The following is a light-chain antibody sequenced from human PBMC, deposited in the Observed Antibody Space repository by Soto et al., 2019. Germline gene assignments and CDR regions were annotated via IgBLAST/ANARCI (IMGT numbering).Light chain of an antibody. Sequence: ENVLTQSPATLSLSPGEGATLSCRASQSINTYLAWYQQKPGQAPRLLIYDASKRATGIPARFSGSGSGTDFTLTISRLEPEDFAVYYCQQYGSSSWTFGQGTKV. V-gene: IGKV3-20*01. J-gene: IGKJ1*01. CDR2: DAS. CDR1: QSINTY. CDR3: QQYGSSSWT.